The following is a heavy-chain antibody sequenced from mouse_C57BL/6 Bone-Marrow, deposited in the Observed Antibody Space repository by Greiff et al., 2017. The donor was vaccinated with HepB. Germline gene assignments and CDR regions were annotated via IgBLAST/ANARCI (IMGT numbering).Heavy chain of an antibody. D-gene: IGHD2-1*01. CDR3: AREGIYYGYFDY. V-gene: IGHV3-6*01. Sequence: ESGPGLVKPSQSLSLTCSVTGYSITSGYYWNWIRQFPGNKLEWMGYISYDGSNNYNPSLKNRISITRDTSKNQFFLKLNSVTTEDTATYYCAREGIYYGYFDYWGQGTTLTVSS. J-gene: IGHJ2*01. CDR1: GYSITSGYY. CDR2: ISYDGSN.